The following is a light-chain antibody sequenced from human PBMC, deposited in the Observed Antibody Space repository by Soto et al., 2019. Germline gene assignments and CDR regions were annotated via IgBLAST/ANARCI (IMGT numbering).Light chain of an antibody. CDR1: QSVSTY. V-gene: IGKV3-11*01. Sequence: EIVLTQSPATLSLSPGERATLSCRASQSVSTYLAWFQQKPGQARRLLIYDASTRATGIPARFSGSGSGTDFTLTISMLEPEDFAIYYCQQRHSWVTFGQGTRLEIK. CDR2: DAS. CDR3: QQRHSWVT. J-gene: IGKJ5*01.